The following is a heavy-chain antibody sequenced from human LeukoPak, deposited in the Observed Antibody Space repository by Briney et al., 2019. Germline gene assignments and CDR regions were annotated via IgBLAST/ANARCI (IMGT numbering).Heavy chain of an antibody. CDR3: ARQRGVPYYFDY. Sequence: SETLSLTCTVSGGSISSYYWSWIRQHPGKGLEWIGYIYYSGSTNYNPSLKSRVTISVDTSKNQFSLKLSSVTAADTAVYYCARQRGVPYYFDYWGQGTLVTVSS. J-gene: IGHJ4*02. D-gene: IGHD3-10*01. CDR2: IYYSGST. V-gene: IGHV4-59*08. CDR1: GGSISSYY.